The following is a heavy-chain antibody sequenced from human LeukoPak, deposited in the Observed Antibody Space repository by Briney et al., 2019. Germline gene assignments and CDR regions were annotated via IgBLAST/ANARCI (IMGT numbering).Heavy chain of an antibody. D-gene: IGHD6-6*01. CDR1: DGSISNYY. Sequence: SETLSLTCTVSDGSISNYYWSWIRQPAGKGLEWIGRIYTSGTTNYNPSLKSRVTMSVDTSKDHFSLNLDSVTAADTAVYYCARDVRRSSSSANSYYYYMDVWGKGTTVTVSS. CDR2: IYTSGTT. J-gene: IGHJ6*03. V-gene: IGHV4-4*07. CDR3: ARDVRRSSSSANSYYYYMDV.